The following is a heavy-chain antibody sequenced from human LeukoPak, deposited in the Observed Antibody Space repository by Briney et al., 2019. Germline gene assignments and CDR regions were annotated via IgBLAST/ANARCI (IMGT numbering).Heavy chain of an antibody. D-gene: IGHD3-10*01. CDR2: INAGNGNT. CDR1: GYTFTRHA. J-gene: IGHJ6*02. V-gene: IGHV1-3*01. Sequence: GASVKVSCKASGYTFTRHAVHWVRQAPGQRLEWMGWINAGNGNTKYSEKFQGRVTITRDTSAGTAYMELRSLRSDDTAVYYCARVMGLWFGDPAGDYYYYGMDVWGQGTTVTVSS. CDR3: ARVMGLWFGDPAGDYYYYGMDV.